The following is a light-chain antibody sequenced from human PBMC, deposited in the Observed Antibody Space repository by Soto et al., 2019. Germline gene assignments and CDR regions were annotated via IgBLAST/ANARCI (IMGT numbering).Light chain of an antibody. CDR2: EVS. CDR3: TSYRSTTTWV. CDR1: SSDVGAYNF. J-gene: IGLJ3*02. V-gene: IGLV2-14*01. Sequence: QSVLTQPASVSGSPGQSVAISCTGTSSDVGAYNFVSWYQHHPGKAPKLIIYEVSNRPSGVSSRFSGSKSGNTASLTISGLQAEDEADYYCTSYRSTTTWVFGGGTKLTVL.